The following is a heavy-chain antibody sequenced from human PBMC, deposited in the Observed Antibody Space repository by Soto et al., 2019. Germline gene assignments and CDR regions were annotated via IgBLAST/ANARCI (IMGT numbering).Heavy chain of an antibody. J-gene: IGHJ4*02. CDR3: ARLRVPDDYYDSSGYDY. D-gene: IGHD3-22*01. CDR2: IDWYDDK. Sequence: DSGPKLINETQTLTLTCTFSGFSHSSSRICVRWIRQPPKKAQEWLALIDWYDDKYYCTSLKTRLTISKDTSKNQVVLTMTNMDPVDTAMYYCARLRVPDDYYDSSGYDYWVKGTSVTVSS. V-gene: IGHV2-70*01. CDR1: GFSHSSSRIC.